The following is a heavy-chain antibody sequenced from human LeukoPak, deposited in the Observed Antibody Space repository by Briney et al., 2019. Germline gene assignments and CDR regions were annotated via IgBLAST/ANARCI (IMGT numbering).Heavy chain of an antibody. CDR3: ARTTVPTSMHFDY. CDR1: GGPISSGDYY. J-gene: IGHJ4*02. D-gene: IGHD4-17*01. CDR2: IFYSGST. Sequence: SETLSLTCTVSGGPISSGDYYWSWIRQPPGKGLEWFGYIFYSGSTYYSPSLKSRVTMSVDTSKNQFSLKLSSVTAADTAVYYCARTTVPTSMHFDYWGQGTLVTVSS. V-gene: IGHV4-30-4*01.